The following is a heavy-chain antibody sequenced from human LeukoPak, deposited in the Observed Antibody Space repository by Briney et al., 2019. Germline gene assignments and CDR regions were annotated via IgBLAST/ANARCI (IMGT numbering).Heavy chain of an antibody. CDR3: AKGLAVAGHFDY. D-gene: IGHD6-19*01. Sequence: GGSLRLSCAASGFTVSSNHMNWVRQAPGKGLEWVSAISGSGGSTYYADSVKGRFTISRDKSKNTLYLQMNSLRAEDTAVYYCAKGLAVAGHFDYWGQGTLVTVSS. J-gene: IGHJ4*02. CDR1: GFTVSSNH. V-gene: IGHV3-23*01. CDR2: ISGSGGST.